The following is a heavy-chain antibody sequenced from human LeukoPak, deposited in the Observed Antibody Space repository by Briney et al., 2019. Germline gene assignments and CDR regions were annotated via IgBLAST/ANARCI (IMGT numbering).Heavy chain of an antibody. D-gene: IGHD6-19*01. J-gene: IGHJ4*02. CDR3: ARDRGVAVAGEIDY. CDR1: GGSISSSSYY. V-gene: IGHV4-39*07. Sequence: SETLSLTCTVSGGSISSSSYYWGWIRQPPGKGLEWIGSIYYSGSTYYNPSLKSRVTISVDTSKNQFSLKLSSVTAADTAVYYCARDRGVAVAGEIDYWGQGTLVTVSS. CDR2: IYYSGST.